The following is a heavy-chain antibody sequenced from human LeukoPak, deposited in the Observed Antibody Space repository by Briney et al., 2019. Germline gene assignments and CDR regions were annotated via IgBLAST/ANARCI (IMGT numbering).Heavy chain of an antibody. Sequence: SETLSLTCTVSGGSISSSSYYWGWIRQPPGKGLEWIGSIYYSGSTYYNPSLKSRVTISVDTSKNQFSLKLSSVTAADTAVYYCARVAYCGGDCYWAWGWYFDLWGRGTLVTVSS. J-gene: IGHJ2*01. CDR2: IYYSGST. CDR1: GGSISSSSYY. CDR3: ARVAYCGGDCYWAWGWYFDL. V-gene: IGHV4-39*07. D-gene: IGHD2-21*02.